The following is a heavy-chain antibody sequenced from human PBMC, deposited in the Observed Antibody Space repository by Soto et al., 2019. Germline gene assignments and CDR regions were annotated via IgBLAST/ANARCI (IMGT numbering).Heavy chain of an antibody. CDR3: ARIGCSGGSCYHYYYYYGMDV. CDR2: INSDGSST. CDR1: GFTFSSYW. V-gene: IGHV3-74*01. J-gene: IGHJ6*02. D-gene: IGHD2-15*01. Sequence: PGGALRLSCAASGFTFSSYWMHWVLQAPWKGLVWVSRINSDGSSTSYADSVKGRFTISRDNAKNTLYLQMNSLRAEDTAVYYCARIGCSGGSCYHYYYYYGMDVWGQGTTVTVSS.